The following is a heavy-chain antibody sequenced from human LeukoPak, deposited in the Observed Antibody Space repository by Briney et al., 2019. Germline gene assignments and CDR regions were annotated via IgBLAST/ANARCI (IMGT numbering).Heavy chain of an antibody. J-gene: IGHJ3*02. CDR3: ARLKARDAFDI. CDR1: GGSIGSYS. V-gene: IGHV4-59*08. Sequence: SETLSLTCTVSGGSIGSYSWNWIRQSPGTGLEWIGYVYYSGSTMYNPSLRSRVNISVDTSKNQFSLKLSSVTAADTAVYYCARLKARDAFDIWGQGTMVTVSS. CDR2: VYYSGST.